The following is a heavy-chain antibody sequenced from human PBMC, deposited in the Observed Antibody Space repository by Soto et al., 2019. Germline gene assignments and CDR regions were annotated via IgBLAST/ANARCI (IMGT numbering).Heavy chain of an antibody. V-gene: IGHV5-51*01. CDR1: GYSFTSYW. Sequence: WESLKISCKGSGYSFTSYWIGWVRQMPGKGLEWMGIIYPGDSDTRYSPSFQGQVTISADKSISTAYLQWSSLKASDTAMYYCAIRLAGPTSIDAFDIWGQGTMVTVSS. J-gene: IGHJ3*02. CDR3: AIRLAGPTSIDAFDI. CDR2: IYPGDSDT. D-gene: IGHD6-19*01.